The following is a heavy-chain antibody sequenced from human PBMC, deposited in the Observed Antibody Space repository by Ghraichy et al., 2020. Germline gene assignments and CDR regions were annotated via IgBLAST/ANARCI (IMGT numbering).Heavy chain of an antibody. Sequence: GESLNISCAASGFTFSSYSMNWVRQAPGKGLEWVSSISSSSSYIYYADSVKGRFTISRDNAKNSLYLQMNSLRAEDTAVYYCARDAIEAYLRFLEWTNHNTYYYMDVWGKGTTVTVSS. J-gene: IGHJ6*03. CDR1: GFTFSSYS. CDR2: ISSSSSYI. V-gene: IGHV3-21*01. D-gene: IGHD3-3*01. CDR3: ARDAIEAYLRFLEWTNHNTYYYMDV.